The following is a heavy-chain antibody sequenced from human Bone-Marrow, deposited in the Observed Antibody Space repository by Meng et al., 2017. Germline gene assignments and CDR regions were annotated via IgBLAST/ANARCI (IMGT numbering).Heavy chain of an antibody. CDR1: GSTFSSYA. V-gene: IGHV1-18*01. CDR2: INTYNGKT. CDR3: ATRGNPYLNC. Sequence: QGQLVQSGAEVKKPGSSVKVSCKASGSTFSSYAISWVRQAPGQGLEWMGGINTYNGKTDYAQKFQGRITMTTDTFTSTAYMELRSLRSDDTAVYYCATRGNPYLNCWGQGTLVTVSS. J-gene: IGHJ4*02.